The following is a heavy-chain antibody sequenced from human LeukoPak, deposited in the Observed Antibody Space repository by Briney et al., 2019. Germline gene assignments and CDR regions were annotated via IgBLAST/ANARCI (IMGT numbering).Heavy chain of an antibody. CDR1: GGSFSSYY. CDR3: ARGGDFWSGRNWFDP. D-gene: IGHD3-3*01. CDR2: INHSGST. V-gene: IGHV4-34*01. Sequence: PSETLSLTCAVYGGSFSSYYWSWIRQPPGKWLEWIGEINHSGSTNYNPSLKSRVTISVDTSKNQFSLKLSSVTAADTAVYYCARGGDFWSGRNWFDPWGQGTLVTVSS. J-gene: IGHJ5*02.